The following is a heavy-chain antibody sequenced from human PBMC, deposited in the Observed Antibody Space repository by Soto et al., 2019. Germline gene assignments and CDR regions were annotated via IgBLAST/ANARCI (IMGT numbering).Heavy chain of an antibody. D-gene: IGHD4-17*01. V-gene: IGHV1-69*06. J-gene: IGHJ5*02. CDR2: IIPIFGTA. Sequence: ASVKVSCKASGGTFSSYAISWVRQAPGQGLEWMGGIIPIFGTANYAQKFQGRVTITADKSTSTAYMELSSLRSEDTAVYYCARDGEGGDYVEGCFDPWGQGTLVTVSS. CDR3: ARDGEGGDYVEGCFDP. CDR1: GGTFSSYA.